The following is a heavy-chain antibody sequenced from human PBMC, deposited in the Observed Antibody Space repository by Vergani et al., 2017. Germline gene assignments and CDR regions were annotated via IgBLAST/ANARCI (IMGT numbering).Heavy chain of an antibody. CDR3: VRVSRSSIAALLIGWFDP. J-gene: IGHJ5*02. CDR1: GGTFSSYA. CDR2: IIPIFGTA. Sequence: QVQLVQSGAEVKKPGSSVKVSCKASGGTFSSYAISWVRQAPGQGLEWMGGIIPIFGTANYAQKFQGRVTITADKSTSTAYMELSSLRSEDTAVYYCVRVSRSSIAALLIGWFDPWGQGTLVTVSS. V-gene: IGHV1-69*06. D-gene: IGHD6-6*01.